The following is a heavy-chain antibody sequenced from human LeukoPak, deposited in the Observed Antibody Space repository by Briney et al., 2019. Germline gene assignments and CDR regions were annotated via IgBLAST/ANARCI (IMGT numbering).Heavy chain of an antibody. CDR1: GLTLSGFW. V-gene: IGHV3-74*01. J-gene: IGHJ4*02. CDR2: LHGDGSKT. Sequence: GGSLTLSCAASGLTLSGFWMHWARQAPGKAQVWLSHLHGDGSKTDYADSVKGRFTISRDNAKNTLYLQMNSLRAGDTAVYYCARDSGGYPGHFDNWGQRTLVSVSS. D-gene: IGHD1-26*01. CDR3: ARDSGGYPGHFDN.